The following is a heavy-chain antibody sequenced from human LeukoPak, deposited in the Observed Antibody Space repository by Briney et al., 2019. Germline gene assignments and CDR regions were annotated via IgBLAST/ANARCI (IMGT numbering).Heavy chain of an antibody. CDR2: INPDGKRT. CDR1: GFTFDEYA. V-gene: IGHV3-74*01. J-gene: IGHJ5*02. D-gene: IGHD2-2*01. CDR3: ARDSKEGRTKFDP. Sequence: GGSLRLSCAASGFTFDEYAMHWVRQDPGKGLVWVSRINPDGKRTTYADSVKGRFTISRDNAKNTVYLQMNSLRPDDTALYYCARDSKEGRTKFDPWGQGTLVTVSS.